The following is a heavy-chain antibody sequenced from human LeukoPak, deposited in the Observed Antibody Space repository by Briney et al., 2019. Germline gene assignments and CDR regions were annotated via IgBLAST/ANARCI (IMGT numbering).Heavy chain of an antibody. CDR3: ARERRRITMIVVGGDFDY. J-gene: IGHJ4*02. CDR2: IIPIFGTA. D-gene: IGHD3-22*01. Sequence: SVKVSCKASGGTFSSYAISWVRQAPGQGLEWMGGIIPIFGTANYAQKFQGRVTITADESTSTAYMELSSLRSEDTAVCYCARERRRITMIVVGGDFDYWGQGTLVTVSS. CDR1: GGTFSSYA. V-gene: IGHV1-69*13.